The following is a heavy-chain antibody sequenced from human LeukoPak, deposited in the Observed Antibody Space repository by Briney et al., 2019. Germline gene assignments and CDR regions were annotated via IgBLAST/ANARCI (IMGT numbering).Heavy chain of an antibody. CDR3: AKDSSWYGYFDY. CDR2: ISWNSGSI. Sequence: GGSLRLSCAAPGFTFDDYAMHWVRQAPGKGLEWVSGISWNSGSIGYADSVKGRFTISRDNAKNSLYLQMNSLRAEDTALYYCAKDSSWYGYFDYWGQGTLVTVSS. D-gene: IGHD6-13*01. CDR1: GFTFDDYA. J-gene: IGHJ4*02. V-gene: IGHV3-9*01.